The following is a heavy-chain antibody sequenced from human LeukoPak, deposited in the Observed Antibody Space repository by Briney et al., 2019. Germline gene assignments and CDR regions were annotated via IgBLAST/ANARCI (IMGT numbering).Heavy chain of an antibody. CDR1: GYSITTSW. CDR3: ARGGSYFDY. V-gene: IGHV5-10-1*01. CDR2: IDLSVSDT. D-gene: IGHD3-16*01. J-gene: IGHJ4*02. Sequence: GQALTIYCKGSGYSITTSWTTWVRQIAGKGLERIGIIDLSVSDTNYSPSFQVKVTISRHKTISTVYLHGSSQKASETAMYYCARGGSYFDYWGQGTLVTVSS.